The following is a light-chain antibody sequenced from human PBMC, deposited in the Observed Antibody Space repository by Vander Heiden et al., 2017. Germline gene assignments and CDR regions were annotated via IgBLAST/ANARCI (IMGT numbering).Light chain of an antibody. CDR1: SSNIGSNT. CDR3: AAWDDSLNGSL. V-gene: IGLV1-44*01. J-gene: IGLJ2*01. CDR2: SNN. Sequence: QSVLTQPPSASGTPGQRVPISCSGSSSNIGSNTVNWYQQLPGTAPKLRSYSNNQRPSGVPDRFSGSKSGTSAFLASSGLQAEDEADYDCAAWDDSLNGSLCGGVPQL.